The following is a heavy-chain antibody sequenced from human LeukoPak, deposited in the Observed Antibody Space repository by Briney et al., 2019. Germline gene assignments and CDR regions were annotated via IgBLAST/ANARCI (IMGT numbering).Heavy chain of an antibody. J-gene: IGHJ4*02. CDR3: ARLDSGYDFHFDY. CDR2: IYYSGST. CDR1: GGSISSGGYS. V-gene: IGHV4-30-4*07. D-gene: IGHD5-12*01. Sequence: SETLSLTCAVSGGSISSGGYSWSWIRQPPGKGLEWIGYIYYSGSTYYNPSLKSRVTISVDTSKNQFSLKLSSVTAADTAVYYCARLDSGYDFHFDYWGQGTLATVSS.